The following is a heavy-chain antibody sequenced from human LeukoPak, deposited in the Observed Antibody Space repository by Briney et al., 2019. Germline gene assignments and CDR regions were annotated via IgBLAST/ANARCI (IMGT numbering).Heavy chain of an antibody. CDR2: IGSSGGDT. D-gene: IGHD3-10*01. Sequence: GSLRLSCAASGFPFSSYEMNWFRQAPGKGLEWVSYIGSSGGDTYYAGSVKGRFTISRDNAKNSLYLQMNSLRAEDTAVYFCARVSSGITHNDWGQGTLVTVSS. V-gene: IGHV3-48*03. J-gene: IGHJ4*02. CDR3: ARVSSGITHND. CDR1: GFPFSSYE.